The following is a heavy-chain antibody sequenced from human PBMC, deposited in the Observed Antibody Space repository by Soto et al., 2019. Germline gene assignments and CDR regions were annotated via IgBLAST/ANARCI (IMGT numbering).Heavy chain of an antibody. CDR1: GGSVSSDTYY. V-gene: IGHV4-61*01. Sequence: QVQLQESGPGLVKPSETLSLTCTVCGGSVSSDTYYWGWIRQPPGKGLEWIGYIYYSGSTNYNPSLESRATISADTAKNQCSLTLTSVTAADTAVYYWARVNYCSSSSCYWVDYWGQGSLGTVSS. CDR3: ARVNYCSSSSCYWVDY. CDR2: IYYSGST. D-gene: IGHD2-2*01. J-gene: IGHJ4*02.